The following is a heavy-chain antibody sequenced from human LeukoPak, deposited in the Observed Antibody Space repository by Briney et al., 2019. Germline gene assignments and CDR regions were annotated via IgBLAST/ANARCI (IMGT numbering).Heavy chain of an antibody. J-gene: IGHJ4*02. Sequence: PSETLSLTCTVSGASISSSTYYWGWIRQPPGKGLEWIGYIYSSGSTNYNPSLKSRVTISVDTSKIQFSLKLSSVTAADTAVYYCARLALQEVGATQTYYLDYWGQGTLVTVSS. CDR1: GASISSSTYY. D-gene: IGHD1-26*01. CDR3: ARLALQEVGATQTYYLDY. V-gene: IGHV4-61*05. CDR2: IYSSGST.